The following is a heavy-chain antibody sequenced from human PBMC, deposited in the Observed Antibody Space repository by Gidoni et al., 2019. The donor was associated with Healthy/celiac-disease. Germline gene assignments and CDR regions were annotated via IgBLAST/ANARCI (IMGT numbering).Heavy chain of an antibody. Sequence: QVPLGGAGGGVVQAWRALGTSLAGPWFTFSSYAMHWVRQAPGKGLEWVAVISYDGSNKYYADSVKGRFTISRDNSKNTLYLQMNSLRAEDTAVYYCARDRLREAPFDLWGRGTLVTVSS. CDR3: ARDRLREAPFDL. CDR2: ISYDGSNK. D-gene: IGHD3-16*01. CDR1: WFTFSSYA. V-gene: IGHV3-30*04. J-gene: IGHJ2*01.